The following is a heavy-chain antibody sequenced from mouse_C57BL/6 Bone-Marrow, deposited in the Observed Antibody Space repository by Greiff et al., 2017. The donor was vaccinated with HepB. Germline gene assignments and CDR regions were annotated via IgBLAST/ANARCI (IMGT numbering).Heavy chain of an antibody. J-gene: IGHJ2*01. CDR3: ARYDYGSSFDY. V-gene: IGHV1-69*01. D-gene: IGHD1-1*01. CDR1: GYTFTSYW. CDR2: IDPSDSYT. Sequence: QVQLQQPGAELVMPGASVKLSCKASGYTFTSYWMHWVKQRPGQGLEWIGEIDPSDSYTNYNQKFKGKSTLTVDKSSSKAYMQLSSLTSEDSAVYYCARYDYGSSFDYWGQGTTLTVSS.